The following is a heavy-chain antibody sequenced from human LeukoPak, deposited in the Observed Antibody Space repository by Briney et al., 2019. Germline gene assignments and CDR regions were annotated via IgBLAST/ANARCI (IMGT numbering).Heavy chain of an antibody. J-gene: IGHJ6*03. Sequence: GGSLRLSCAASGFTFSSYVMHWVRQAPGKGLEWVSIISYDGSNEYYADSVKGRFTISRDNAKNSLYLQMNSLRAEETAVYYCARVGSSLYCSGGSCYLTNYYYMDVWGKGTTVTVSS. CDR2: ISYDGSNE. CDR3: ARVGSSLYCSGGSCYLTNYYYMDV. V-gene: IGHV3-30*04. D-gene: IGHD2-15*01. CDR1: GFTFSSYV.